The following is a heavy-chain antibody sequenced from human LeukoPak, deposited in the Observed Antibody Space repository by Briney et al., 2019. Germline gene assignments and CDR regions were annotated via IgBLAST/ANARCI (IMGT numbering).Heavy chain of an antibody. CDR3: ARDRRSYDAFDI. CDR2: INHSGST. J-gene: IGHJ3*02. Sequence: SETLSLTCAVYGGSFSGYYWSWIRQPPGKGLEWIGEINHSGSTNYNPSLKSRVTISLDTSKNQFSLKLSSVTAADTAVYYCARDRRSYDAFDIWGQGTMVTVSS. CDR1: GGSFSGYY. V-gene: IGHV4-34*01. D-gene: IGHD3-10*01.